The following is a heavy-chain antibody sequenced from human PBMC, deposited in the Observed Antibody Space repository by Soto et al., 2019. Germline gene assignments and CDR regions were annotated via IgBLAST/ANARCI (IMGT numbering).Heavy chain of an antibody. J-gene: IGHJ6*02. D-gene: IGHD3-3*01. CDR3: FLGRAQGYYYAMDV. CDR1: GFAFSSYS. Sequence: EVSLIISCAASGFAFSSYSLHWVRQAPGKGLEWVSVISHDGSNKYYGYCVKGRFTISRDNFRNTLYLQMDSLRSEDTAFYYCFLGRAQGYYYAMDVWGQGTTVTVS. V-gene: IGHV3-30*04. CDR2: ISHDGSNK.